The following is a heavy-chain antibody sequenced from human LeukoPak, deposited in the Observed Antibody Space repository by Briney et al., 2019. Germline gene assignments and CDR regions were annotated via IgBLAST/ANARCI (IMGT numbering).Heavy chain of an antibody. CDR3: ARDYLIYYFDY. V-gene: IGHV1-46*01. CDR2: INPSGGST. J-gene: IGHJ4*02. CDR1: GYTFTSYY. Sequence: ASVKVSCKTSGYTFTSYYMHWVRQAPGQGLEWMGIINPSGGSTSYAQKFQGRVTMTRDTSTSTVYMELSSLRSEDTAVYYCARDYLIYYFDYWGQGTLVTVTS.